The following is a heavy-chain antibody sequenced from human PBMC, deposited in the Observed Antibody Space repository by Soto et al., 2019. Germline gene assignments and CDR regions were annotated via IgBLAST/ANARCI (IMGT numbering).Heavy chain of an antibody. CDR1: GGSISSSSYY. J-gene: IGHJ4*02. D-gene: IGHD5-18*01. V-gene: IGHV4-39*01. Sequence: SETLSLTCTVSGGSISSSSYYWGWIRQPPGKGLEWIGSIYYSGSTYYNPSLKSRVTISVDTSKNQFSLKLSSVTAADTAVYYCARQDQRGYSYGIDYWGQGTLVTVSS. CDR2: IYYSGST. CDR3: ARQDQRGYSYGIDY.